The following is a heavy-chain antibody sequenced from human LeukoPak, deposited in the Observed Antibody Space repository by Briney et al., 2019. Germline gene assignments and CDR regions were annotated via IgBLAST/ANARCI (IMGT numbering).Heavy chain of an antibody. CDR3: AKDSGYVDY. CDR2: IRSDGSNK. D-gene: IGHD3-22*01. CDR1: GFTFSSYW. V-gene: IGHV3-30*02. Sequence: GSLRLSCAASGFTFSSYWMSWVRQAPGKGLEWVTFIRSDGSNKYYADSVKGRFTISRDNSKNTLYLQMNSLRAEDTAVYYCAKDSGYVDYWGQGTLVTVSS. J-gene: IGHJ4*02.